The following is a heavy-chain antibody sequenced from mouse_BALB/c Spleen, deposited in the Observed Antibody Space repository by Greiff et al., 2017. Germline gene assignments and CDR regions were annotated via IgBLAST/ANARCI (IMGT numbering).Heavy chain of an antibody. Sequence: EVQVVESGGGLVQPGGSRKLSCAASGFTFSSFGMHWVRQAPEKGLEWVAYISSGSSTIYYADTVKGRFTISRDNPKNTLFLQMTSLRSEDTAMYYCARYRYDAMDYWGQGTSVTVSS. D-gene: IGHD2-14*01. CDR3: ARYRYDAMDY. CDR2: ISSGSSTI. V-gene: IGHV5-17*02. CDR1: GFTFSSFG. J-gene: IGHJ4*01.